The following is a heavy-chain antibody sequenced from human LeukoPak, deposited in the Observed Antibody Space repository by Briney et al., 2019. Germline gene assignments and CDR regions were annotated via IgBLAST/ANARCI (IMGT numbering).Heavy chain of an antibody. Sequence: ASVKVSCKASGYTFTGYYIHWVRQAPGQGLEWMGWINPNSGGTKYTQKFQGRVTMTRDTSIRTAYMELSRLRSDDTAVYYCARDRGGNNWFDPWGQGTLVTVSS. D-gene: IGHD2-15*01. CDR1: GYTFTGYY. CDR2: INPNSGGT. V-gene: IGHV1-2*02. J-gene: IGHJ5*02. CDR3: ARDRGGNNWFDP.